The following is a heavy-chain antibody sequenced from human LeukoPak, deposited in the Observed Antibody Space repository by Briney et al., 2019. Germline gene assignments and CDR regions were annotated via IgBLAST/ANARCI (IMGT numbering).Heavy chain of an antibody. J-gene: IGHJ3*01. Sequence: ASVKVSCKASGYTFTSYYMHWVRQAPGKGLEYVSAISGIGGSTYYANSVRGRFTISRDNSKNSVYLQMDSLTTEDTAVYYCAKEKDTIYFDLWGQGTMVTVSA. CDR2: ISGIGGST. CDR1: GYTFTSYY. V-gene: IGHV3-64*01. CDR3: AKEKDTIYFDL. D-gene: IGHD2-15*01.